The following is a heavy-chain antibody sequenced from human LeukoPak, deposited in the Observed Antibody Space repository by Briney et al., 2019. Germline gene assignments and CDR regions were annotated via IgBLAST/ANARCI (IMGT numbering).Heavy chain of an antibody. CDR2: INPNSGGR. J-gene: IGHJ4*02. V-gene: IGHV1-2*02. CDR1: GYTVTGYY. D-gene: IGHD3-3*01. CDR3: ARELLGYYDFWSGYPTTLIFDY. Sequence: ASVKLSCKASGYTVTGYYMHWGRQAPGQGLGWMGWINPNSGGRNYAKKFQGRVTMTRDTSISTAYIELSRPRSDDTAVYYCARELLGYYDFWSGYPTTLIFDYWGQGTLVTVSS.